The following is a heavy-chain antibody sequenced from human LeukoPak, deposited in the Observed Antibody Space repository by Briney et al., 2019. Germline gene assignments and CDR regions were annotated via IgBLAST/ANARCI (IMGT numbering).Heavy chain of an antibody. CDR1: AFTLSEYA. D-gene: IGHD3-16*02. CDR2: ISYDGGTK. J-gene: IGHJ6*03. V-gene: IGHV3-30*04. CDR3: ARGGYDYVWGSYRPQNYYYYMDV. Sequence: PGGSLRLACAAYAFTLSEYAMHWVSQAPGKGLGWVAVISYDGGTKYYAGSGKGRSPSSRDHGKNSLYLQMNSLRAEDTAVYYCARGGYDYVWGSYRPQNYYYYMDVWGKGTTVTVSS.